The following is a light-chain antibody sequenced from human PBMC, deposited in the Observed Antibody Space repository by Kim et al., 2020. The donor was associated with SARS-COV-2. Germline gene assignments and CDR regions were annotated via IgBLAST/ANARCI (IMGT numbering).Light chain of an antibody. J-gene: IGKJ3*01. CDR1: QSVSSNH. V-gene: IGKV3-20*01. Sequence: EIVLTQSPATLSLSPGEGATLSCRASQSVSSNHLAWYQQKHGQAPRVLIYATSNRAAGIPDRFSGSGSGTDFTLSISRLEPEDFAVYYCQQYGNSPLFTFGPGTKVDIK. CDR3: QQYGNSPLFT. CDR2: ATS.